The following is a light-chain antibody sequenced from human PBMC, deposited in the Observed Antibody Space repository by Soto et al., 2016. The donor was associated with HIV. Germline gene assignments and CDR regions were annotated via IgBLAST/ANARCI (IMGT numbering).Light chain of an antibody. V-gene: IGLV3-21*03. J-gene: IGLJ2*01. CDR1: NIGTKS. CDR3: QVWDSSSDHVV. Sequence: SYELTQPPSVSVAPGKTARITCEGNNIGTKSVHWYQQRPGQAPALVVYDDSDRPSGIPERFSGSNSGNTATLTITRVEAGDEADYYCQVWDSSSDHVVFGGGTKLTVL. CDR2: DDS.